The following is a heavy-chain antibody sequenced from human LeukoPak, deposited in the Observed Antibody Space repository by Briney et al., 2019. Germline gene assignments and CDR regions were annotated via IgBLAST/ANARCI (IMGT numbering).Heavy chain of an antibody. Sequence: PGRSLRLSCAAPGFSLSDYAMHWVRQAPGKGLEWVAVIWYDGSNKYYADSVKGRFTISRDNSKNTLYLQMNSLRAEDTAVYYCAREGYSSSWFDYYYGMDVWGQGTTVTVSS. V-gene: IGHV3-33*08. J-gene: IGHJ6*02. CDR2: IWYDGSNK. CDR3: AREGYSSSWFDYYYGMDV. D-gene: IGHD6-13*01. CDR1: GFSLSDYA.